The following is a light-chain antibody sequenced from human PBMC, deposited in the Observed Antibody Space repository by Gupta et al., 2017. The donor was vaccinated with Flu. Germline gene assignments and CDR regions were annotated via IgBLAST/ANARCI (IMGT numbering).Light chain of an antibody. Sequence: GDRLTISCQASQGITNYLNWYQQKPGKAPKLLIYDASNLEKGVPSRFSGSESGTDFTFSISSLQPEDVATYYCQQYDSLPFTFGGGTKVEIK. J-gene: IGKJ4*01. CDR3: QQYDSLPFT. CDR1: QGITNY. V-gene: IGKV1-33*01. CDR2: DAS.